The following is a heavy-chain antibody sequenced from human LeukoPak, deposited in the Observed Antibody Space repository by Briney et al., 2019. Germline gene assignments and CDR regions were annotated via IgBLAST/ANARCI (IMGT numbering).Heavy chain of an antibody. CDR2: ISYDGSNK. V-gene: IGHV3-30*18. CDR3: AKHRSSGSSLIGWFDP. D-gene: IGHD3-10*01. Sequence: GGSPRHSCAASGFTFSSYGMHWVRQAPGKGLEWVAVISYDGSNKYYADSVKGRFTISRDNSKNTLYLQMNSLRAEDTAVYYCAKHRSSGSSLIGWFDPWGQGTLVTVSS. J-gene: IGHJ5*02. CDR1: GFTFSSYG.